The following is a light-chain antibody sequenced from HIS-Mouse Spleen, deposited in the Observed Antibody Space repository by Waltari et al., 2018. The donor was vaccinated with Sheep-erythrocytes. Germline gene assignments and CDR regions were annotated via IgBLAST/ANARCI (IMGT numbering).Light chain of an antibody. V-gene: IGLV3-25*03. J-gene: IGLJ1*01. Sequence: SYELTQPPSVSVSPGQTARITCSGDALPKQYAYWYQQKPGQAPVLVIYKDSERASGIPERFSGSSSGTTVTLIISGVQAEDEADYYCQSADSSGTYYVFGTGTKVTVL. CDR2: KDS. CDR3: QSADSSGTYYV. CDR1: ALPKQY.